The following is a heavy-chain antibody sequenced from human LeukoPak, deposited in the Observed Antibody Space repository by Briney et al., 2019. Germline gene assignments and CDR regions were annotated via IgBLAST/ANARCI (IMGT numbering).Heavy chain of an antibody. CDR3: ARTGSGFLSYYYGMDV. J-gene: IGHJ6*02. CDR1: GFTFSNYW. V-gene: IGHV3-7*01. Sequence: TGGSLRLSCAASGFTFSNYWMSWVRQAPGKGLEFMANIKEAGSEKYYVDSVKGRFTISRDNDKNSVHLQMNSLRAEDTAVYYCARTGSGFLSYYYGMDVWGQGTTVTVSS. CDR2: IKEAGSEK. D-gene: IGHD3-10*01.